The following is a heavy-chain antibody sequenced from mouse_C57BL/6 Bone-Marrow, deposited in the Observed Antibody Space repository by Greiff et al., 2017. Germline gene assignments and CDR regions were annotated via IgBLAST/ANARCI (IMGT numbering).Heavy chain of an antibody. CDR3: AYYGNYVDFDY. J-gene: IGHJ2*01. CDR2: INPNYGTT. CDR1: GYSFTDYN. V-gene: IGHV1-39*01. Sequence: VQLKESGPELVKPGASVKISCKASGYSFTDYNMNWVKQSNGTSLEWIGVINPNYGTTSYNQKFKGKATLTVDQSSSTAYMQLNSLTSEDSAVYYCAYYGNYVDFDYWGQGTTLTVSS. D-gene: IGHD2-1*01.